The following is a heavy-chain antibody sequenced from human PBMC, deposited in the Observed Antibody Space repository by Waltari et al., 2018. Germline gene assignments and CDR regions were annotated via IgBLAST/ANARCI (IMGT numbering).Heavy chain of an antibody. CDR3: ARGGTPRGAFDI. CDR1: GGSISSGAYY. CDR2: IYYSGST. D-gene: IGHD1-1*01. V-gene: IGHV4-30-4*08. Sequence: QVQLQESGPGLVKPSQTLSITCTVSGGSISSGAYYWSWIRQPPGKGLEWIGYIYYSGSTYYNPSLKSRVTISVDTSKNQFSLKLSSVTAADTAVYYCARGGTPRGAFDIWGQGTMVTVSS. J-gene: IGHJ3*02.